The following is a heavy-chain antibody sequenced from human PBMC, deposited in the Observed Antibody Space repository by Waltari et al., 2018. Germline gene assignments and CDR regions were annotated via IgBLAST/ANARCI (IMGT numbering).Heavy chain of an antibody. V-gene: IGHV3-9*03. CDR3: AKAIKQYYYDSSGYPHDAFDI. D-gene: IGHD3-22*01. CDR2: ISWNSGSI. Sequence: EVQLVESGGGLVQPGRSLRLSCAASGFTFDDYAMHWVRQAPGKGLEWVSGISWNSGSIGYADSVKGRFTISRDNAKNSLYLQMNSLRAEDMALYYCAKAIKQYYYDSSGYPHDAFDIWGQGTMVTVSS. J-gene: IGHJ3*02. CDR1: GFTFDDYA.